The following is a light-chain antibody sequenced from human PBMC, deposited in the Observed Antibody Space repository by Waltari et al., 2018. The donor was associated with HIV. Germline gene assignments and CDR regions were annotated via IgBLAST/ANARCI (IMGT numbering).Light chain of an antibody. CDR2: AAS. V-gene: IGKV1-12*01. CDR1: QDVATW. Sequence: DIQMTQSTSSVSASVGDRVTITCRASQDVATWLAWTQQRPGEAPRLLIYAASALQTGVPSRFSGDGSETDFTLTISNLQPEDFATYYCQQAYDFPPTFGQGTKVE. CDR3: QQAYDFPPT. J-gene: IGKJ1*01.